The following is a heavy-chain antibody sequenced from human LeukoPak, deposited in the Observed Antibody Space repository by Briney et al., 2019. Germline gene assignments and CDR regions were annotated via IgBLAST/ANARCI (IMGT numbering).Heavy chain of an antibody. Sequence: ASVKVSCKASGYTFTSYDINWVRQATGQGLEWMGWMNPNSGNTGYAQEFQGRVTMTRNTSISTAYMELSSLRSEDTAVYYCARGSWGSGYDYKFDYWGQGTLVTVSS. D-gene: IGHD5-12*01. CDR3: ARGSWGSGYDYKFDY. V-gene: IGHV1-8*01. J-gene: IGHJ4*02. CDR1: GYTFTSYD. CDR2: MNPNSGNT.